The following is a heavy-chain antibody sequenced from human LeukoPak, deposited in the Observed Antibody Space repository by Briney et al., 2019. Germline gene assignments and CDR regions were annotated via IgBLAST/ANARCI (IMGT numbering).Heavy chain of an antibody. V-gene: IGHV1-69*05. CDR1: GGTFSSYA. J-gene: IGHJ4*02. CDR2: IIPIFGTA. Sequence: GSSVKVSCKASGGTFSSYAISWVRQAPGQGLEWMGGIIPIFGTANYAQKFQGRVTITTDESTSTAYMELSSLRSEDTAVYYCARVNSSWYGGFDYWGQGTLVTVSS. D-gene: IGHD6-13*01. CDR3: ARVNSSWYGGFDY.